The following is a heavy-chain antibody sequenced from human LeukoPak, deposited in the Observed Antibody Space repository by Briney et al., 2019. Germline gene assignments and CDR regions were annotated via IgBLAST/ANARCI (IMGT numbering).Heavy chain of an antibody. Sequence: SETLSLTCAVSGGSISSSSWWSWVRQPPGKGLEWIGEIYHSGSTNYNPSLKSRVTISVDKSKNQFSLKLSSVTAADTAVYYCASRRYYYDSSGLDYWGQGTLVTVSS. CDR1: GGSISSSSW. CDR2: IYHSGST. J-gene: IGHJ4*02. CDR3: ASRRYYYDSSGLDY. D-gene: IGHD3-22*01. V-gene: IGHV4-4*02.